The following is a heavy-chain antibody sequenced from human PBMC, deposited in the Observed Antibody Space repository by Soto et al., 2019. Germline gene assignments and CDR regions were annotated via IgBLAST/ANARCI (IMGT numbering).Heavy chain of an antibody. Sequence: SETLSLTCTVSGGSISSGDYYWSWIRQPPGKGLEWIGYIYYGGSTYYNTSLKSRVTISVDTSKNQFYLKLSSVNAADTAVYYCARTTYNWNFDYWGQGTLVTVS. CDR2: IYYGGST. J-gene: IGHJ4*02. CDR3: ARTTYNWNFDY. V-gene: IGHV4-30-4*01. D-gene: IGHD1-20*01. CDR1: GGSISSGDYY.